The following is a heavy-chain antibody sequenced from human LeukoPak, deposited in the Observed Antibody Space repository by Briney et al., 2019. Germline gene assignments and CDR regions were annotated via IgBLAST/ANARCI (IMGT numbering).Heavy chain of an antibody. CDR2: IYYSGST. V-gene: IGHV4-59*08. CDR3: ARSPYDSSCYSHLDY. CDR1: GGSISSYY. Sequence: TSETLSLTCTVSGGSISSYYWSWIRQPPGKGLEWIGYIYYSGSTNYNPSLKSRVTISVDTSKNQFSLKLSSVTAADTAVYYCARSPYDSSCYSHLDYWGQGTLVTVSS. D-gene: IGHD3-22*01. J-gene: IGHJ4*02.